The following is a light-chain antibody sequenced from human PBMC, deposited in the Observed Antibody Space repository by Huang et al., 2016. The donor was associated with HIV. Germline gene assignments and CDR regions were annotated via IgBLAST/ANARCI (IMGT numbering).Light chain of an antibody. V-gene: IGKV3-15*01. CDR2: DAS. CDR3: QQYTNPPPWT. CDR1: QSVTGN. Sequence: VVLTQSPAALSVSPWERVTLSCRASQSVTGNLAWYLQKPGQAPRVLIYDASTRAAGTPARFSGSGSGTEFTLTISSLQSDDFGVYYCQQYTNPPPWTFGQGTRVEI. J-gene: IGKJ1*01.